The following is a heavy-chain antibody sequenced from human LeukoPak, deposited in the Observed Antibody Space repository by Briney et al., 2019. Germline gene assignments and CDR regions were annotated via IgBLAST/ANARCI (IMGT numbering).Heavy chain of an antibody. CDR2: SYHSGGT. V-gene: IGHV4-38-2*02. CDR3: ARGGFVVVIAATEDAFDI. J-gene: IGHJ3*02. CDR1: GYSIRSGYY. Sequence: SETLSLTCTVSGYSIRSGYYWAWIRQPPGKGLEWIGSSYHSGGTDYNPSLKSRITISVDTSKNQFSLQLNSLTAADTAVYYCARGGFVVVIAATEDAFDIWGQGTMVTVSS. D-gene: IGHD2-15*01.